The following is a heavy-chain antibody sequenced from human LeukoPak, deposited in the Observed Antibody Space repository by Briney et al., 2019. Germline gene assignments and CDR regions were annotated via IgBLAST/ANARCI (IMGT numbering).Heavy chain of an antibody. CDR2: INPNSGGT. J-gene: IGHJ4*02. CDR3: ARDSTGGYPDY. Sequence: ASVKVSCKASGYTFTNYYMHWVRQAPGQGLEWMGWINPNSGGTNYAQKFQGRVTMTRDTSISTAYMELSRLTSDDTAVYYCARDSTGGYPDYWGQGTLVTVSA. V-gene: IGHV1-2*02. CDR1: GYTFTNYY. D-gene: IGHD7-27*01.